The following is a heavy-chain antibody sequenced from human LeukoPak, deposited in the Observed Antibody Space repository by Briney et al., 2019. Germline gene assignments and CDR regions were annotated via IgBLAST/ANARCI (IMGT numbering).Heavy chain of an antibody. V-gene: IGHV4-34*01. CDR1: GGSFRGYY. CDR3: ARGPYRITMVRGSRYFDY. CDR2: INHSGST. D-gene: IGHD3-10*01. J-gene: IGHJ4*02. Sequence: SETLSLTCAVYGGSFRGYYWSWIRQPTGKGLEWIGAINHSGSTNYNPSLKSRVTISVDTSKNQFSLKLSSVTAADTAVYYCARGPYRITMVRGSRYFDYWGQGTLVTVSS.